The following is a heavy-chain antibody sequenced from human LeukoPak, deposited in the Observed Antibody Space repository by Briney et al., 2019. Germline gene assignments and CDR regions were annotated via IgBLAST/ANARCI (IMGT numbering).Heavy chain of an antibody. CDR2: ISYDGSNK. V-gene: IGHV3-30*18. Sequence: PGGSLRLSCAASGFTFSSYGMHWVRQAPGKGLEWVAVISYDGSNKYYADSVKGRFTISRDNSKNTLYLQMNSLRAEDTALYYCAKAEPASGYDYWGQGTLVTVSS. D-gene: IGHD1-14*01. J-gene: IGHJ4*02. CDR3: AKAEPASGYDY. CDR1: GFTFSSYG.